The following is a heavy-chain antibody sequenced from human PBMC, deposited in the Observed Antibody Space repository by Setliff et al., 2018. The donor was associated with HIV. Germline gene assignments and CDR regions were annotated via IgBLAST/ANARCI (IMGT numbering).Heavy chain of an antibody. V-gene: IGHV1-69*13. CDR1: GGTFSSYA. CDR3: ARGGVYYFFFDF. CDR2: IIPVFGTT. J-gene: IGHJ4*02. Sequence: SVKVSCKASGGTFSSYAISWVRQAPGQGLDWMGGIIPVFGTTNYAQKFQGRVTITADESTSTAYMELSSLRSEDTAVYYCARGGVYYFFFDFWGQGTLVTVSS. D-gene: IGHD2-8*01.